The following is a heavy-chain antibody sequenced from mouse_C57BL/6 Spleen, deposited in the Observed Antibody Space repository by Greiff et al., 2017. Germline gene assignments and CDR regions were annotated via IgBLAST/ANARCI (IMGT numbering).Heavy chain of an antibody. J-gene: IGHJ4*01. CDR1: GFSLTSYG. CDR3: AKKGPYGGYAMDY. Sequence: QVQLKESGPGLVQPSPSLSITCTVSGFSLTSYGVHWVRQSPGKGLEWLGVIWRGGSTDDNAAFMSRLSITKDNSKSQVFCKMNSLQADDTAIYYCAKKGPYGGYAMDYWGQGTSVTVSS. V-gene: IGHV2-5*01. D-gene: IGHD1-1*01. CDR2: IWRGGST.